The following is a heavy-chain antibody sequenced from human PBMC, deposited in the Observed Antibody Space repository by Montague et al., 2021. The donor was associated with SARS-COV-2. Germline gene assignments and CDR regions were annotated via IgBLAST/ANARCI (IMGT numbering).Heavy chain of an antibody. CDR1: GASFSTYS. Sequence: SETLSLTCAVHGASFSTYSWNWIRQPPGKGLEWIGEINHGGSTNYSPSLKSRLTISADTSKNQFSLKLTSVAAADTAVYYCARLGDGVVPSPILGVGPYYSYYYMDVWGRGTTVTVSS. J-gene: IGHJ6*03. V-gene: IGHV4-34*01. CDR3: ARLGDGVVPSPILGVGPYYSYYYMDV. CDR2: INHGGST. D-gene: IGHD3-10*01.